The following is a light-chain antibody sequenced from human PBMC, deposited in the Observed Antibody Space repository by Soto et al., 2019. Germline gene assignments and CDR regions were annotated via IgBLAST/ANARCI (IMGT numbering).Light chain of an antibody. J-gene: IGKJ2*01. V-gene: IGKV1-39*01. CDR1: QSIRNY. Sequence: IQMTQSASSLSACVGDRVTITCRASQSIRNYVNWYQQKPGKAPKFRIYVASTLQSAVPSRLSGSGSGTDFTLTISSLQPEDFATYYCQHSYSTPYTFGPGNKLEIK. CDR2: VAS. CDR3: QHSYSTPYT.